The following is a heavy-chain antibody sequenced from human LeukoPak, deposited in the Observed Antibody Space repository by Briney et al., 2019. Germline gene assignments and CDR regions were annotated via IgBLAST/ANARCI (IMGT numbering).Heavy chain of an antibody. J-gene: IGHJ4*02. Sequence: SETLSLTCAVYGGSFSGYYWSWIRQPPGKGLEWIGEINHSGSTNYNPSLKSRVTISVDTSKNQFSLKLSSVTAADTAVYYCASYHYYGSGSQELATAPLDYWGQGTLVTVSS. V-gene: IGHV4-34*01. CDR3: ASYHYYGSGSQELATAPLDY. CDR1: GGSFSGYY. CDR2: INHSGST. D-gene: IGHD3-10*01.